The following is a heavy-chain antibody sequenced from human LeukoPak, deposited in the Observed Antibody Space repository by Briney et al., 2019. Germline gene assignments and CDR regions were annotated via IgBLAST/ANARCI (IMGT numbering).Heavy chain of an antibody. V-gene: IGHV1-2*02. CDR3: ARASSWYGWFDP. J-gene: IGHJ5*02. CDR2: INPNSGGT. CDR1: GFTFTGYY. D-gene: IGHD6-13*01. Sequence: ASVKVSCTASGFTFTGYYMHWVRQAPGQGLEWMGWINPNSGGTNYAQKFQGKVTMTRDTSISTAYMELSRLRSDDTAVYYCARASSWYGWFDPWGQGTLVTVSS.